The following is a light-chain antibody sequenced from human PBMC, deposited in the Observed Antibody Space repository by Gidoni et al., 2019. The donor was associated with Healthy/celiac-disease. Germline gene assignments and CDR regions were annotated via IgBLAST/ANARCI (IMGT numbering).Light chain of an antibody. Sequence: DIQMPQSPSSLSASVGDRVTITCRASQSISSYLNWYQQKPGKATKLLIYAASSLQSGVPSMFSGSGSGTDFTLTISSLQPEDFATYYCQQSYSTPRCTFGQGTKLEIK. J-gene: IGKJ2*02. CDR1: QSISSY. V-gene: IGKV1-39*01. CDR2: AAS. CDR3: QQSYSTPRCT.